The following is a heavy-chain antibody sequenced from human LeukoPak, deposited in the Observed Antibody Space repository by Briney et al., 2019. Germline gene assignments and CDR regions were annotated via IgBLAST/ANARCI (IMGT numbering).Heavy chain of an antibody. J-gene: IGHJ4*02. CDR2: IWYDGSNK. CDR1: GFTFSSYG. CDR3: ARAGNYYDSSGYYYA. Sequence: GGSLRLSCAASGFTFSSYGMHWVHQAPGKGLEWVAVIWYDGSNKYYADSVKGRFTISRDNSKNTLYLQMNSLRAEDTAVYYCARAGNYYDSSGYYYAWGQGTLVTVSP. D-gene: IGHD3-22*01. V-gene: IGHV3-33*01.